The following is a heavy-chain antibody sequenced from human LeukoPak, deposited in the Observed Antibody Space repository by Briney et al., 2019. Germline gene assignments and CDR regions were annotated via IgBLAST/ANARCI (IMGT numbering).Heavy chain of an antibody. Sequence: GGSLRLSCAASGFTFSSYAMSWVRGAPGTGLKGFSAISGSGGSTYYADSVKGRFTISRDNSKNTLYLQMNSLRAEDTAVYYCAKDAEQQLEAFDIWGQGTMVTVSS. CDR3: AKDAEQQLEAFDI. D-gene: IGHD6-13*01. CDR1: GFTFSSYA. V-gene: IGHV3-23*01. CDR2: ISGSGGST. J-gene: IGHJ3*02.